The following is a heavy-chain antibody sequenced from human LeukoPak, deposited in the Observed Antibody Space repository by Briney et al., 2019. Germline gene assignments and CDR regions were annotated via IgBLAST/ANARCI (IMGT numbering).Heavy chain of an antibody. CDR3: ARASASSWFGRVDY. CDR2: INWNGGSI. V-gene: IGHV3-20*01. J-gene: IGHJ4*02. CDR1: GFTFDDYG. D-gene: IGHD6-13*01. Sequence: GGSLRLSCAASGFTFDDYGMSWVRQAPGKGLEWVSGINWNGGSIGYAESVKGRFTISRDNAKNSLYLQMNSLRAEDTALYHCARASASSWFGRVDYWGQGSLVTVSS.